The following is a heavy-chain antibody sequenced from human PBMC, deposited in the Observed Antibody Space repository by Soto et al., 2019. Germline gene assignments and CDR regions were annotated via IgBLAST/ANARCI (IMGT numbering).Heavy chain of an antibody. D-gene: IGHD1-26*01. J-gene: IGHJ3*02. CDR3: ARASGSYLKVDAFDI. CDR2: INPNSGGT. V-gene: IGHV1-2*04. CDR1: GYTFTGYY. Sequence: QVQQVQSGAEVKKPGASVKVSCKASGYTFTGYYMHWVRQAPGQGLEWMGWINPNSGGTNYAQKFQGWVTMTRDTSISTAYMELSRLRSDDTAVYYCARASGSYLKVDAFDIWGQGTMVTVSS.